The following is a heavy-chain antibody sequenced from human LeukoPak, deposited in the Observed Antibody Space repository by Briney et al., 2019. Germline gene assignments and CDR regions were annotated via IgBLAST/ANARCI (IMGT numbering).Heavy chain of an antibody. CDR1: GGSFSGYY. D-gene: IGHD3-10*01. J-gene: IGHJ4*02. Sequence: SETLSLTCAVDGGSFSGYYWRLIRQHPGRGLEWIGYIYYSGSTYYNPSLKSRVTISVDTSKNQFSLKLSSVTAADTAVYYCARDPRDWYGVRGVFDYWGQGTLVTVSS. V-gene: IGHV4-31*11. CDR3: ARDPRDWYGVRGVFDY. CDR2: IYYSGST.